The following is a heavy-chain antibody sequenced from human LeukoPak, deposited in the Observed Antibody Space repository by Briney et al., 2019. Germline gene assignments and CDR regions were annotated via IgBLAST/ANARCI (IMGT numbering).Heavy chain of an antibody. J-gene: IGHJ4*02. CDR3: ARDYIVGEYFDY. D-gene: IGHD1-26*01. Sequence: PSGTLSLSCTVSGGSLNSFFWSWLRQRPGKGLEWIGYLYYSGSTNYNPSLRDRVTTSVDTSKNQFSLKLSSVTAADTAVYYCARDYIVGEYFDYWGQGTLVTVSS. V-gene: IGHV4-59*12. CDR2: LYYSGST. CDR1: GGSLNSFF.